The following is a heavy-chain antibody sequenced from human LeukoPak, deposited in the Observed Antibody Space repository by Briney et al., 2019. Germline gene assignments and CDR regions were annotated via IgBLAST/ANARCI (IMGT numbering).Heavy chain of an antibody. D-gene: IGHD1-26*01. CDR1: GYTLTELS. V-gene: IGHV1-24*01. CDR3: AREIHSSGSYSIAFDY. CDR2: FDPEDGET. J-gene: IGHJ4*02. Sequence: ASVKVSCKVSGYTLTELSMHWVRQAPGKGLEWMGGFDPEDGETIYAQKFQGRVTMTEDTSTDTAYMELSSLRSEDTAVYYCAREIHSSGSYSIAFDYWGQGTLVTVSS.